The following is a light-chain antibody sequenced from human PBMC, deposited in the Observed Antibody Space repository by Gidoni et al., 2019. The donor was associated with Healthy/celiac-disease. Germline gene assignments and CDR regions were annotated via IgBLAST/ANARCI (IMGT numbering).Light chain of an antibody. CDR1: QGISSA. Sequence: AIQLTQSPSSLSASVGDRVTITCRASQGISSALAWYQQKPGKAPKLLIYDASSLERGVPSRFSGSVSGTDFTLTISRLQPEDVATYYCQQFNNDPTFGGGTKVEIK. J-gene: IGKJ4*01. V-gene: IGKV1D-13*01. CDR2: DAS. CDR3: QQFNNDPT.